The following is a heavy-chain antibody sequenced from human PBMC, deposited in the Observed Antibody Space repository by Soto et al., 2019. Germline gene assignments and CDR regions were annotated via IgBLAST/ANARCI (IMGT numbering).Heavy chain of an antibody. CDR3: TTLYYFAFNY. J-gene: IGHJ4*02. D-gene: IGHD2-2*02. Sequence: GGSLRLSCAASGYDFRSYWMSWVRQAPGKGLEWVAHIKEDGSEKYYVDSVKGRFTISRDIAKSSLYLQMNSLRAEDTAVYYCTTLYYFAFNYWGQGA. CDR2: IKEDGSEK. V-gene: IGHV3-7*01. CDR1: GYDFRSYW.